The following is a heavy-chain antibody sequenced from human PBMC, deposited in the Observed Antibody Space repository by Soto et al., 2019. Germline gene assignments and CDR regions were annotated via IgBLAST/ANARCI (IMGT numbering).Heavy chain of an antibody. D-gene: IGHD2-2*02. V-gene: IGHV3-33*01. J-gene: IGHJ6*02. Sequence: GVPMRLSCTASGCTISSYGRHWVRQTTGKGLEWVAVIWYDGSNKYYADSVKGRFTISRDNSKNTLYLQMNSLRAEDTAVYYCARVSAHASPDDVLVPAATPYYYYGMDVWGQGTTVTV. CDR1: GCTISSYG. CDR3: ARVSAHASPDDVLVPAATPYYYYGMDV. CDR2: IWYDGSNK.